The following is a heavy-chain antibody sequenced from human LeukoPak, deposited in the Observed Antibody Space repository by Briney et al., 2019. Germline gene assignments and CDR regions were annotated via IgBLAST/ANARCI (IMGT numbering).Heavy chain of an antibody. CDR2: ISWNSGSI. CDR1: GFTFYDYA. D-gene: IGHD6-13*01. Sequence: GGSLRLSCAASGFTFYDYAMHWVRQAPGKGLEWVSGISWNSGSIGYADSVKGRFTISRDNAKNSLYLQMNSLRTEDTALYYCAKGAAAGTDYYYYMDVWGKGTTVTVSS. V-gene: IGHV3-9*01. J-gene: IGHJ6*03. CDR3: AKGAAAGTDYYYYMDV.